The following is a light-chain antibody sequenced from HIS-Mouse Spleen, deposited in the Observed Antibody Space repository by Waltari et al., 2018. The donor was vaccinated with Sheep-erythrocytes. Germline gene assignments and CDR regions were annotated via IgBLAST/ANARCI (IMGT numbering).Light chain of an antibody. V-gene: IGKV1-39*01. Sequence: DIQMTQSPSSLSASVGDRVTITCRASQSISSYLNWYQQKPGKAPKLLIYAASSLQSGVPSRFSGSGSGTDFTLTISSLQPEDFATYSCQQSYSTPDTVGQGTKLEIK. CDR1: QSISSY. CDR3: QQSYSTPDT. J-gene: IGKJ2*01. CDR2: AAS.